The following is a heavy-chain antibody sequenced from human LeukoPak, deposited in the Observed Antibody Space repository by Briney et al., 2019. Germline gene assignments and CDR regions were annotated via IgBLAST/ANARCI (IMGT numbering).Heavy chain of an antibody. CDR1: GYTLTELS. J-gene: IGHJ5*02. D-gene: IGHD3-10*01. V-gene: IGHV1-24*01. CDR3: ATDLYGSGSYSWFDP. CDR2: FDPEDGET. Sequence: ASVKVSCKVSGYTLTELSMHWVRQAPGKGLEWMGGFDPEDGETIYAQKFQGRVTMTEDTSTDTAYMELSSLRSEDTAVYYCATDLYGSGSYSWFDPWGQGTLVTVSS.